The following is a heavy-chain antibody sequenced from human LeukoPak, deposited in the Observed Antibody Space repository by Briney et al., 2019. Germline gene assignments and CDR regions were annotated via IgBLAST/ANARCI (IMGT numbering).Heavy chain of an antibody. CDR2: IIPIFGTA. CDR3: ARGGTYYDYVWGSYRLYYYYYYMDV. CDR1: GGTFSSYA. J-gene: IGHJ6*03. V-gene: IGHV1-69*06. D-gene: IGHD3-16*02. Sequence: SVKVSCKASGGTFSSYAISWVRQAPGQGLEWMGGIIPIFGTANYAQKFQGRVTITADKSTSTVYMELSSLRSEDTAVYYCARGGTYYDYVWGSYRLYYYYYYMDVWGKGTTVTVSS.